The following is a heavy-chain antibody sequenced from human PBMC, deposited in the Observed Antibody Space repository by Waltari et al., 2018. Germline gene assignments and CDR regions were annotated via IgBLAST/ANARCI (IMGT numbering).Heavy chain of an antibody. Sequence: QLQLQESGPGLVTPSDTLSLTCTVSAGSISSRSYYWGWIRQPPGKGLEWIGSIYYSGSTYYNPSLKSRVTISVDTSKNQFSLKLSSVTAADTAVYYCARWSIVPCWFDPWGQGTLVTVSS. D-gene: IGHD6-6*01. J-gene: IGHJ5*02. CDR2: IYYSGST. CDR3: ARWSIVPCWFDP. CDR1: AGSISSRSYY. V-gene: IGHV4-39*07.